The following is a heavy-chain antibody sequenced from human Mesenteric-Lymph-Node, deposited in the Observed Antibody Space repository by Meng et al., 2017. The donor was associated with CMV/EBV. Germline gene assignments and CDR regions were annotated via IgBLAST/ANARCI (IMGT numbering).Heavy chain of an antibody. CDR1: GYTFTGYF. CDR3: ARGLGIGVDWDESFDV. Sequence: ASVKVSCKASGYTFTGYFMHWVRQAPGQGLEWMGWINPTSGGTKYAPKFQGRVTMTRDTSISTAYMELSRLRSDDTAVYYCARGLGIGVDWDESFDVWGHGTLVTVSS. CDR2: INPTSGGT. V-gene: IGHV1-2*02. D-gene: IGHD7-27*01. J-gene: IGHJ3*01.